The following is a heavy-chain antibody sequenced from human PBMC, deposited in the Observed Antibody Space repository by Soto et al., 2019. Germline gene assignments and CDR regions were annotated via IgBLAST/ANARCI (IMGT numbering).Heavy chain of an antibody. CDR1: GFTFSSYA. Sequence: GGSLRLSCAASGFTFSSYAMHWVRQAPGKGLEWVAVISYDGSNKYYADSVKGRFTISRDNSKNTLYLQMNSLRAEDTAVYYCASTQVGFGWPYEPWWFDPWGQGTLVTVSS. D-gene: IGHD3-10*01. CDR3: ASTQVGFGWPYEPWWFDP. J-gene: IGHJ5*02. V-gene: IGHV3-30-3*01. CDR2: ISYDGSNK.